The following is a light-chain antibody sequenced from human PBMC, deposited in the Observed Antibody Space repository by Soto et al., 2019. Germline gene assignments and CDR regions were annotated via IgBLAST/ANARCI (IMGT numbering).Light chain of an antibody. V-gene: IGKV3-20*01. Sequence: EIVLTQSPGTLSLSPGKRATLSCRASQSVTSSYLAWYQQKPGQAPRLLIYGASSRATGIPDRFSGSGSETDFTLTISRVEPEDFAVYYCLQYGRSPLTFGEGTKVEIK. J-gene: IGKJ2*01. CDR2: GAS. CDR3: LQYGRSPLT. CDR1: QSVTSSY.